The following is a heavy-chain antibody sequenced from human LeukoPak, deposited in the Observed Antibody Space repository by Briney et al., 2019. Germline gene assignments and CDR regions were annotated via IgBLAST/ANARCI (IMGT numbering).Heavy chain of an antibody. D-gene: IGHD5-12*01. CDR2: ISFDESSE. CDR1: GFTFSSYG. V-gene: IGHV3-30*18. Sequence: GGSLRLSCAASGFTFSSYGMHWVRQAPGKGLEWVALISFDESSEYYADSVRGRFSISRDNSKNTLYLQMNNARVDDTAVYYCAKEVGYGSPYFDYWGQGTLVTVSS. CDR3: AKEVGYGSPYFDY. J-gene: IGHJ4*02.